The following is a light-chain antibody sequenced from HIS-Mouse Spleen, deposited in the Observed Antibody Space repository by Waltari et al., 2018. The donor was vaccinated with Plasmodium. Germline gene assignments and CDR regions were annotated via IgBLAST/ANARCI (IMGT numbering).Light chain of an antibody. CDR3: QQSHT. CDR1: QGISSY. V-gene: IGKV1-39*01. Sequence: DIQMTQSPSCLSASVGDRVTITCLASQGISSYLNWYQQKPGKAPKRLIYAASSLQSRFPSRFNGSGSATDFTLTISSLHPEYFGTYYCQQSHTFGEGTKLEIK. CDR2: AAS. J-gene: IGKJ2*01.